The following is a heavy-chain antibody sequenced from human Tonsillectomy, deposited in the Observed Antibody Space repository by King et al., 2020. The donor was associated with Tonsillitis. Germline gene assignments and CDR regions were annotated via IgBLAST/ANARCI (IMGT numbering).Heavy chain of an antibody. CDR2: ISASGGST. CDR3: AKDQLGIWFYFYH. J-gene: IGHJ4*02. V-gene: IGHV3-23*04. Sequence: VQLVESGGGLVQPGGSLRLSCAASGFTFSSYAMSWVRQAPGKGLEWVSGISASGGSTYYADCVKGRLTISRDNSKNTLHLQMNSLRVEDTAAYYCAKDQLGIWFYFYHWGQGPLVTVSP. CDR1: GFTFSSYA. D-gene: IGHD3-16*01.